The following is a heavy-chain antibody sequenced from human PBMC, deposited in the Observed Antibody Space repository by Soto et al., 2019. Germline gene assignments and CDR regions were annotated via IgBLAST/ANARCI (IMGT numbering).Heavy chain of an antibody. CDR2: ISSSSSYI. Sequence: EVQLVESGGGLVKPGGSLRLSCAASGFTFSSYSMNWVRQAPGKGLEWVSSISSSSSYIYYADSVKGRFTISRDNAKNSLFLQMNSLRAEDTAVYYCARDKSSSRRYEYYWGQRTLLTVSS. D-gene: IGHD6-19*01. V-gene: IGHV3-21*01. CDR3: ARDKSSSRRYEYY. J-gene: IGHJ4*02. CDR1: GFTFSSYS.